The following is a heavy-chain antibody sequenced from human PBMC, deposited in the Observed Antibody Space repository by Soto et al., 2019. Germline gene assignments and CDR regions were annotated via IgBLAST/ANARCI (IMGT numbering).Heavy chain of an antibody. D-gene: IGHD3-22*01. V-gene: IGHV1-18*04. CDR2: ISAYNGNT. CDR3: ASAPHYYDSSGYYWEFDY. CDR1: GYTFTSYG. J-gene: IGHJ4*02. Sequence: GASVKVSCKASGYTFTSYGISWVRQSPGQGLEWMGWISAYNGNTNYAQKLQGRVTMTTDTSTSTAYMELRSRRSDDTAVYYCASAPHYYDSSGYYWEFDYWGQGTLVTVSS.